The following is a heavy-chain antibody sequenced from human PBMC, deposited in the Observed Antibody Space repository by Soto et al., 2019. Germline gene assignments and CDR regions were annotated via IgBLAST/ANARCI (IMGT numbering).Heavy chain of an antibody. CDR3: ARGGEYHNWNYVNAFDI. Sequence: VQLVESGGGVVQPGRSLRLSCAASGFTFSSYGMHWVRQAPGKGLEWVAVIWYDGSNKYYADSVKGRFTISRDNSKNTLYLQMNSLRAEDTAVYYCARGGEYHNWNYVNAFDIWGQGTMVTVSS. J-gene: IGHJ3*02. V-gene: IGHV3-33*01. CDR2: IWYDGSNK. D-gene: IGHD1-7*01. CDR1: GFTFSSYG.